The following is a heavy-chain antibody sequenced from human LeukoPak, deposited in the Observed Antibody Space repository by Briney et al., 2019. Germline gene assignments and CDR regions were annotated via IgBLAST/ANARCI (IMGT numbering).Heavy chain of an antibody. D-gene: IGHD4-17*01. J-gene: IGHJ4*02. CDR2: ISSSSSYI. CDR3: ARMNFYGDYCDY. CDR1: EFTFSSYT. Sequence: PGGSLRLSCAASEFTFSSYTMKWVRQAPGKGLEWISSISSSSSYIYYADSLKGRFTISRDNAKNSLYLQMNSLRAEDTAVYYCARMNFYGDYCDYWGQGTLVTVSS. V-gene: IGHV3-21*01.